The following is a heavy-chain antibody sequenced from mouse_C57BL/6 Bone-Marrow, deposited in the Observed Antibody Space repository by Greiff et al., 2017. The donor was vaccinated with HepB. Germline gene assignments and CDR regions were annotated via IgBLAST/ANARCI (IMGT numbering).Heavy chain of an antibody. J-gene: IGHJ2*01. D-gene: IGHD1-1*01. CDR3: AKGGLLTYFDY. CDR2: INPNNGGT. CDR1: GYTFTDYN. V-gene: IGHV1-22*01. Sequence: EVQLQQSGPELVKPGASVKMSCKASGYTFTDYNMHWVKQSHGKSLEWIGYINPNNGGTSYNQKFKGKATLTVNKSSRTAYMELRSLTSEDSAVYYCAKGGLLTYFDYWGQGTTLTVSS.